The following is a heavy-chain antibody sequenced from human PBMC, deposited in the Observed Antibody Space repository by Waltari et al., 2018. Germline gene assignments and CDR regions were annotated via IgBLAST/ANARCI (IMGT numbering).Heavy chain of an antibody. CDR2: MSPNSGNT. V-gene: IGHV1-8*01. D-gene: IGHD2-8*02. J-gene: IGHJ4*02. CDR1: GYTFTGSD. Sequence: QVHLVQSGAEVKKSGASVKVSCKASGYTFTGSDINWVRQATGQGLEWMGWMSPNSGNTDYAQKFQGRVIMTRDTSINTAYMELSSLRSEDTAVYYCARGVDAGVDYWGQGTLVTVSS. CDR3: ARGVDAGVDY.